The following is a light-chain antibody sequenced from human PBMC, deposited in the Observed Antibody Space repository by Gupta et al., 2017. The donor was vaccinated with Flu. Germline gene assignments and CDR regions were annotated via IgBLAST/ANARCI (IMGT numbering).Light chain of an antibody. V-gene: IGLV2-14*01. CDR3: SSDTTSRTLV. CDR1: HSDVGGYNV. CDR2: EVT. J-gene: IGLJ3*02. Sequence: SALPQPVSVSGSPGPSIAISFTGSHSDVGGYNVVSWYQQYPGKAHTLLIYEVTKRPSGVSYRFSGSKSGNTASLTIAGRQAEDEADYYCSSDTTSRTLVFGGGTNLTVL.